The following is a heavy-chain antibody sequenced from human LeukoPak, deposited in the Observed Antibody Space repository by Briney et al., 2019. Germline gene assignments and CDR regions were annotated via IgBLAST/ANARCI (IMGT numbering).Heavy chain of an antibody. CDR2: IASDGSST. Sequence: GGSLRLSCVASGFTFSSYWMNWVRQAPGKGLVWVSRIASDGSSTTYADSVKGRFSISRDNAKNTLYLQMNSLRVEDTAVYYCARGRPHGNDYRGQGTLVTVSS. J-gene: IGHJ4*02. CDR3: ARGRPHGNDY. CDR1: GFTFSSYW. D-gene: IGHD4-23*01. V-gene: IGHV3-74*01.